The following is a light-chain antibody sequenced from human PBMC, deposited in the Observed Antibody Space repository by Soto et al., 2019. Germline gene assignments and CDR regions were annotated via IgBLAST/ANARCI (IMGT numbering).Light chain of an antibody. CDR2: AAS. V-gene: IGKV1-6*01. J-gene: IGKJ1*01. CDR1: QDIKNH. Sequence: AIQMTQSPSSLSASVGDRVTITCRASQDIKNHLGWYQQQPGRAPQLLNFAASNLQNGVPSRFSGSVSGTDFTLSISGLQPEDFATYYCLQDYTFPRTFGQGNKVEIK. CDR3: LQDYTFPRT.